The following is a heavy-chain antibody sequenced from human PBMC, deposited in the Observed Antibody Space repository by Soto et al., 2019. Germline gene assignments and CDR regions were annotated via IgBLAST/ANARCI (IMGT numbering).Heavy chain of an antibody. J-gene: IGHJ4*02. CDR1: GFTFSTYG. CDR3: ASYDSSGF. Sequence: QVQLVESGGGVVQPGRSLRLSCAASGFTFSTYGMHWVRQAPGMGLEWVAVISYDGSNKYYADSVKGRFTISRDNSKNTLYLQMNSLRAEDTAVYYCASYDSSGFWGQGSLVTVSS. D-gene: IGHD3-22*01. V-gene: IGHV3-30*03. CDR2: ISYDGSNK.